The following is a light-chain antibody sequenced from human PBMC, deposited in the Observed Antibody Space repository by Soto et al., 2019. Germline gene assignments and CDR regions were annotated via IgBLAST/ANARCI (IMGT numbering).Light chain of an antibody. J-gene: IGKJ1*01. Sequence: DIQLTQSPSSLSASVGDRVTITCRASQDISTYLAWYQQKPGKVPNLLMYGASALRSGVPSRFSGSGSGTDFTFTISSLQPEDVATYYCQKYNSAPWTFGQGTKVEIK. CDR3: QKYNSAPWT. V-gene: IGKV1-27*01. CDR1: QDISTY. CDR2: GAS.